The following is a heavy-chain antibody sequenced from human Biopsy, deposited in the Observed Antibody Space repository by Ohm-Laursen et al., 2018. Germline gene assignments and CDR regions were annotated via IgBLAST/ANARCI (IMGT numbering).Heavy chain of an antibody. V-gene: IGHV3-48*04. CDR2: IKSDSSTI. J-gene: IGHJ4*02. CDR3: ARDQRGPSLLEAKLTPNYFDY. Sequence: SLRLSCTAPGFRFSGYHMNWVRQAPGKGLEWLSYIKSDSSTIYYADSVKGRFTISRDNAKNSLYLQMNSLRAEDTAVYYCARDQRGPSLLEAKLTPNYFDYWGRGSLVTVSS. CDR1: GFRFSGYH. D-gene: IGHD1-1*01.